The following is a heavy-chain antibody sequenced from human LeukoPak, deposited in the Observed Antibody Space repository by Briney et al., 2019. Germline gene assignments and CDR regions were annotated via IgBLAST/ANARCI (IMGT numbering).Heavy chain of an antibody. D-gene: IGHD3-3*01. CDR2: IYYSGNT. V-gene: IGHV4-39*01. CDR3: ATYDFWSGYTKFDP. CDR1: GGSVSSSSYY. J-gene: IGHJ5*02. Sequence: PSETLSLTCTVSGGSVSSSSYYWGWIRQPPGKGLEWIGSIYYSGNTYYNPSLKSRVTISVDTSKNQFSLKLSSVTAADTAVYYRATYDFWSGYTKFDPWGQGTLVTVSS.